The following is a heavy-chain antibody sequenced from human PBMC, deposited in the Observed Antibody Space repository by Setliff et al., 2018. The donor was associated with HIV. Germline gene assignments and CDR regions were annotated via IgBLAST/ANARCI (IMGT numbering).Heavy chain of an antibody. CDR2: IHYTGTT. D-gene: IGHD4-17*01. J-gene: IGHJ4*02. CDR1: GDSIKGPW. V-gene: IGHV4-59*11. CDR3: AKGAGFYGDYTFDH. Sequence: SETLSLTCTVSGDSIKGPWWWSWIRQSPGKGLEWTGNIHYTGTTHYNPSLKSRVTMSVDTSKNHVSLKLSSVTAADTAVYYCAKGAGFYGDYTFDHWGQGRQVTVSS.